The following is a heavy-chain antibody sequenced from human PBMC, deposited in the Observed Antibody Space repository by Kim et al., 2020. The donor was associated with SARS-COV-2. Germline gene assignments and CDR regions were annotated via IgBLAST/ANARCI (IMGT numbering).Heavy chain of an antibody. CDR1: GFTFSSYG. D-gene: IGHD3-3*01. V-gene: IGHV3-30*18. CDR3: AKDGAITIFGDYGMDV. J-gene: IGHJ6*01. Sequence: GGSLRLSCAASGFTFSSYGMHWVRQAPGKGLEWVAVISYDGSNKYYADSVKGRFTISRDNSKNTLYLQMNSLRAEDTAVYYCAKDGAITIFGDYGMDVWG. CDR2: ISYDGSNK.